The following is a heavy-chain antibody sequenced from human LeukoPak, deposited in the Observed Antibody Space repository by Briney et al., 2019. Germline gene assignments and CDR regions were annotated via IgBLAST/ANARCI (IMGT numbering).Heavy chain of an antibody. V-gene: IGHV3-48*01. CDR1: GFTFSSYS. CDR2: ISSSSSTI. Sequence: GGSLRLSCAASGFTFSSYSMNWVRQAPGKGLEWVSYISSSSSTIYYADSVKGRFTISRDNAKNSLYLQMNSLRAEDTAVYYCARFELLWFGELIRPDAFDIWGQGTMVTVSS. J-gene: IGHJ3*02. CDR3: ARFELLWFGELIRPDAFDI. D-gene: IGHD3-10*01.